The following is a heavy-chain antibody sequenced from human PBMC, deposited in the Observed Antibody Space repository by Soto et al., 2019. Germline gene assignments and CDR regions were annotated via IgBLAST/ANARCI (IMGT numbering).Heavy chain of an antibody. CDR2: IVVGSGNT. Sequence: SVKVSCKASGFTFTSSAVQWVRQARGQRLEWIGWIVVGSGNTNYAQKFQERVTITRDMSTSTAYMELSSPRSEDTAAYYCAARPPYYYDSSGYYYFDYWGQGTLVTVSS. D-gene: IGHD3-22*01. CDR3: AARPPYYYDSSGYYYFDY. J-gene: IGHJ4*02. CDR1: GFTFTSSA. V-gene: IGHV1-58*01.